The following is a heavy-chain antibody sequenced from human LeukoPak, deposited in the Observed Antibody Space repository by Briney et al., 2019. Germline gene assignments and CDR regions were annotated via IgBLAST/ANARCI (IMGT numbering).Heavy chain of an antibody. CDR2: INPSGGST. CDR3: ARVSLAAAGRIEAEYYYYGMDV. CDR1: GYTFTSYY. V-gene: IGHV1-46*01. J-gene: IGHJ6*02. Sequence: ASVKVSCKASGYTFTSYYMHWVRQAPGQGLEWMGIINPSGGSTSYAQKFQGRVTMTTDTSTSTAYMELRSLRSDDTAVYYCARVSLAAAGRIEAEYYYYGMDVWGQGTTVTVSS. D-gene: IGHD6-13*01.